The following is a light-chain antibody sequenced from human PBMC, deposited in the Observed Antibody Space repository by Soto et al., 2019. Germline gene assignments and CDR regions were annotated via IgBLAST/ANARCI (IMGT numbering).Light chain of an antibody. J-gene: IGKJ4*01. Sequence: EIVLTQSPATLSLSPGERATLSCRASQSVSSYLGWYQQKPGQAPRLLIYDASNRATGIPARFSGSGSGTDFTLTISSLEPEDFAVYCCQQRSNWPLTFGGGTKVDIK. CDR2: DAS. CDR1: QSVSSY. V-gene: IGKV3-11*01. CDR3: QQRSNWPLT.